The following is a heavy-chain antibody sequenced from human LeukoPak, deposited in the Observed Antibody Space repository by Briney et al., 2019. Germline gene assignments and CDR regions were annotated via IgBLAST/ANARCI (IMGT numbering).Heavy chain of an antibody. CDR3: ARENCSSTSCYPDY. D-gene: IGHD2-2*01. CDR1: GGSISSYY. Sequence: SETLSLTCTVSGGSISSYYWSWIRQPAGKGLEWIGRIYTSGSTNYNPSLKSRVTMSVDTSKNQFSLKLSSVTAADTAVYYCARENCSSTSCYPDYWGQGTLVTVSS. J-gene: IGHJ4*02. V-gene: IGHV4-4*07. CDR2: IYTSGST.